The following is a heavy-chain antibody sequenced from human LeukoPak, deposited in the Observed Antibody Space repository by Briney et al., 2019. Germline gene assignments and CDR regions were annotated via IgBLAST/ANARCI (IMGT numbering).Heavy chain of an antibody. Sequence: ASVKVSCKASGYTFTRYDINWVRQATGQGVEWMGWMNPNSGNTGYAQKFQGRVTITRNTSISTAYMELSSLRSEDTAVYYWARGSSSSPNDYWGQGTLVTVS. CDR2: MNPNSGNT. D-gene: IGHD6-13*01. CDR3: ARGSSSSPNDY. V-gene: IGHV1-8*03. CDR1: GYTFTRYD. J-gene: IGHJ4*02.